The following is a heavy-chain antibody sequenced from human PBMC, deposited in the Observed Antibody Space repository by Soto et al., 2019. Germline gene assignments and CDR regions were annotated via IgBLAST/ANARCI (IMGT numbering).Heavy chain of an antibody. CDR2: ISSSSSYT. CDR1: GFTFSSYS. Sequence: GGSLRLSCAASGFTFSSYSMNWVRQAPGKGLEWVSSISSSSSYTYYADSVKGRFTISRDNAKNSLYLQMNSLRAEDTAVYYCARDLQQQLVNRFDYWGQGTLVTVSS. CDR3: ARDLQQQLVNRFDY. J-gene: IGHJ4*02. D-gene: IGHD6-13*01. V-gene: IGHV3-21*01.